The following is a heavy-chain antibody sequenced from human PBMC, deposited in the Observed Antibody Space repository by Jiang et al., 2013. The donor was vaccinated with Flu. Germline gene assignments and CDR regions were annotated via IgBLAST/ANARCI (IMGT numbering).Heavy chain of an antibody. Sequence: LLKPSETLSLTCAVYGGSFSGYYWSWIRQPPGKGLEWIGEINHSGSTNYNPSLKSRVTISVDTSKNQFSLKLSSVTAADTAVYYCARGWYVRYFDLWGRGTLVTVSS. CDR3: ARGWYVRYFDL. D-gene: IGHD6-13*01. CDR1: GGSFSGYY. CDR2: INHSGST. V-gene: IGHV4-34*01. J-gene: IGHJ2*01.